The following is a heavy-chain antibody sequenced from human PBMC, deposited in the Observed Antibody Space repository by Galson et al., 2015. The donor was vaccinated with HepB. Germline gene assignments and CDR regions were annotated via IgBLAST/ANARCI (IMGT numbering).Heavy chain of an antibody. J-gene: IGHJ6*02. D-gene: IGHD3-22*01. CDR2: INAGNGNT. CDR3: ARESGGSYYDSSGYYRRYYYYYYGMDV. V-gene: IGHV1-3*01. CDR1: GYTFTSYA. Sequence: SCKASGYTFTSYAMHWVRQAPGQRLEWMGWINAGNGNTKYSQKFQGRVTITRDTSASTAYMELSSLRSEDTAVYYCARESGGSYYDSSGYYRRYYYYYYGMDVWGQGTTVTVSS.